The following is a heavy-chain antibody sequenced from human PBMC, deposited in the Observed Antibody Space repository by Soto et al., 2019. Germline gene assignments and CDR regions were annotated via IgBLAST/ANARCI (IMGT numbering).Heavy chain of an antibody. Sequence: QVPLVESGGGVVQPGRSLRLSCAASGFTFSSYGMHWVRQAPGKGLEWVAVISYDGSNKYYADSVKGRFTISRDNSKNTLYLQMNSLRAEDTAVYYCAKDLGMTTVTTDYWGQGTLVTVSS. CDR1: GFTFSSYG. D-gene: IGHD4-17*01. J-gene: IGHJ4*02. CDR2: ISYDGSNK. CDR3: AKDLGMTTVTTDY. V-gene: IGHV3-30*18.